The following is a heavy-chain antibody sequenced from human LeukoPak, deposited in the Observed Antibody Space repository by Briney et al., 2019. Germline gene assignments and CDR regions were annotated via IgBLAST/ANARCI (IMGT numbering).Heavy chain of an antibody. D-gene: IGHD6-13*01. Sequence: PGGSVRLSCAACGFSFSEYYMSGMRQARGKGVEGVSYISYDGTTIYYADSVKGRFTVSRDNAKNSLSLQMNSLRAEDTAVYYCARCSSSWYFPDPWGQGTLVTVSS. CDR3: ARCSSSWYFPDP. CDR2: ISYDGTTI. CDR1: GFSFSEYY. V-gene: IGHV3-11*01. J-gene: IGHJ5*02.